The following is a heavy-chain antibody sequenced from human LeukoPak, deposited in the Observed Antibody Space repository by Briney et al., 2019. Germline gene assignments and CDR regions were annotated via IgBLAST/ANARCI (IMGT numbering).Heavy chain of an antibody. CDR2: MNPNSGNT. Sequence: GASVKVSCKASGYTFTSYYINWVLHATGQGLELMVWMNPNSGNTGYAQKFQGRVTMTRNASISTAYLELSSLRSEDTAVYYCARVDTDSDPWGQGTLVTVSS. CDR1: GYTFTSYY. J-gene: IGHJ5*02. CDR3: ARVDTDSDP. V-gene: IGHV1-8*01.